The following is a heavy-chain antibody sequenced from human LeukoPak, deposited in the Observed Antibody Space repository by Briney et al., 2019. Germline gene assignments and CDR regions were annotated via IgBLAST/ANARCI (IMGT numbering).Heavy chain of an antibody. D-gene: IGHD1-26*01. CDR1: GGSISSYY. J-gene: IGHJ4*02. Sequence: SETLSLTCTVSGGSISSYYWSWIRQPPGKGLEWIGYIYYSGSTNYNPSLKSRVTISVDTSKNQFSLKLSSVTAADTAVYYCARTAEVGAPDYWGQGTLVTVSS. CDR2: IYYSGST. CDR3: ARTAEVGAPDY. V-gene: IGHV4-59*01.